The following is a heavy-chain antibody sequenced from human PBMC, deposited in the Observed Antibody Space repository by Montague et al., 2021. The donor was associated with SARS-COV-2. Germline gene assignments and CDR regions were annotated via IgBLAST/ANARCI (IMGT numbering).Heavy chain of an antibody. CDR3: ARHTPERITMVQAFDI. J-gene: IGHJ3*02. Sequence: SETLSLTCTVSGGSISSYYWSWIRQPPGQGLEWIGYIYYSGSTNYNSTLKRRVTISVDTSKNQFSLKLSPVTAADTDVYYCARHTPERITMVQAFDIWGQGTMVAVSS. CDR2: IYYSGST. CDR1: GGSISSYY. V-gene: IGHV4-59*08. D-gene: IGHD3-10*01.